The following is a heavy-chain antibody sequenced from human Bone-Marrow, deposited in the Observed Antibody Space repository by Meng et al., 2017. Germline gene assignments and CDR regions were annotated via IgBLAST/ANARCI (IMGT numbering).Heavy chain of an antibody. Sequence: VQLVESGGGVVKPGGSLRLSCAASGFTFSSYGMHWVRQAPGKGLEWVAVIWFNGNDKYYADSVKGRLAVSRDTSKNTMYLQMNSLRAEDTAVYYCATEGGSLTRLDSWGQGTLVTVSS. CDR2: IWFNGNDK. D-gene: IGHD2-21*02. J-gene: IGHJ4*02. V-gene: IGHV3-33*08. CDR1: GFTFSSYG. CDR3: ATEGGSLTRLDS.